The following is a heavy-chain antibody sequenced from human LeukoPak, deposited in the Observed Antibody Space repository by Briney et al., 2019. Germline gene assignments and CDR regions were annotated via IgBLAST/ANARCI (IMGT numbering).Heavy chain of an antibody. Sequence: GGSLRLSCAASGFAFSSYAMSWVRQAPGKGLEWVSAISGSGGSTYYADSVKGRFTISRDNSKNTLYLQMNSLRAEDTAVYYCAPSEMATGYLVWGKGTTVTVSS. V-gene: IGHV3-23*01. CDR2: ISGSGGST. CDR3: APSEMATGYLV. CDR1: GFAFSSYA. J-gene: IGHJ6*04. D-gene: IGHD5-24*01.